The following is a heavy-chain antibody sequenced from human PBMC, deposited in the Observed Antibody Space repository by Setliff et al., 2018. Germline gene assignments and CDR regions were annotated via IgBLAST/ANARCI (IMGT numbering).Heavy chain of an antibody. Sequence: ASVKVSCKASGGTFSSYAISWVRQAPGQGLEWMGGIIPILGIANYAQKFQGRVTITADKSTSTAYMQLSSLRSEDTAVYYCARVYYGSGSYLGAFDIWGQGTMVTV. J-gene: IGHJ3*02. D-gene: IGHD3-10*01. CDR1: GGTFSSYA. V-gene: IGHV1-69*10. CDR2: IIPILGIA. CDR3: ARVYYGSGSYLGAFDI.